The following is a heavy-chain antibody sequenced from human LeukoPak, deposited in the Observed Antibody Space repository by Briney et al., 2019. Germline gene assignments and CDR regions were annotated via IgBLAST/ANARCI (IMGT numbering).Heavy chain of an antibody. V-gene: IGHV1-46*01. Sequence: ASVKVSRKASGYTFTSYYMHWVRQAPGQGLEWMGIINPSGGSTNFAQKFQGRVTMTRDTSTSTVYMELSSLRSEDTAVYYCARDQSYYGSGSLFDYWGQGTLVTVSS. CDR3: ARDQSYYGSGSLFDY. J-gene: IGHJ4*02. D-gene: IGHD3-10*01. CDR2: INPSGGST. CDR1: GYTFTSYY.